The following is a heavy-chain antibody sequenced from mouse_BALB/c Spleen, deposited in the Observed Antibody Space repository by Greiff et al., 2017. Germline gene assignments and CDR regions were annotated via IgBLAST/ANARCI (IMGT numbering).Heavy chain of an antibody. CDR2: IWAGGST. V-gene: IGHV2-9*02. J-gene: IGHJ4*01. Sequence: VKLVESGPGLVAPSQSLSITCTVSGFSLTSYGVHWVRQPPGKGLEWLGVIWAGGSTNYNSALMSRLSISKDNSKSQVFLKMNSLQTDDTAMYYCAREGYVYAMDYWGQGTSVTVSS. CDR1: GFSLTSYG. CDR3: AREGYVYAMDY. D-gene: IGHD2-2*01.